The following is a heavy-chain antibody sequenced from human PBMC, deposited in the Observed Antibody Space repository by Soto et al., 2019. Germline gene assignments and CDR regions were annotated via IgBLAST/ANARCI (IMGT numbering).Heavy chain of an antibody. CDR3: ASHRTIWFGELFY. D-gene: IGHD3-10*01. CDR1: GFTFSSYW. Sequence: LRLSCAASGFTFSSYWMHWVRQAPGKGLVWVSRINSDGSSTSYADSVKGRFTISRDNAKNTLYLQMNSLRAEDTAVYYCASHRTIWFGELFYWGQGTLVTVSS. CDR2: INSDGSST. J-gene: IGHJ4*02. V-gene: IGHV3-74*01.